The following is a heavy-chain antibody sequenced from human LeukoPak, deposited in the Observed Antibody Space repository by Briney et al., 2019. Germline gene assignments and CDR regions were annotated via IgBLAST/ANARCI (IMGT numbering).Heavy chain of an antibody. J-gene: IGHJ4*02. Sequence: GGSLRLSCSASEFTFSSYAMHWVRQAPGKGLEYVSAISSNGGSTYYADSVKGRFTISRDNSKNTLYLQMSSLRAEDTAVYYSVKDGDYYGSGSYLDYWGQGTLVTVSS. V-gene: IGHV3-64D*09. CDR1: EFTFSSYA. CDR2: ISSNGGST. D-gene: IGHD3-10*01. CDR3: VKDGDYYGSGSYLDY.